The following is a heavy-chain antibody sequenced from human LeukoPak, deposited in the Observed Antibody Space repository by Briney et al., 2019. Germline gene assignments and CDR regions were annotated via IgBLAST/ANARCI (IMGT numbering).Heavy chain of an antibody. Sequence: SETPSLTCTVSGGSISSYSWSWIRQPPEKGLEWIGYIYNSGSTNYNPSLKSRVTISVDTSKNQFSLKLSSVTAADTAVYYCARRRPYYYYYMDVWGKGTTVTISS. CDR1: GGSISSYS. CDR2: IYNSGST. J-gene: IGHJ6*03. D-gene: IGHD6-25*01. CDR3: ARRRPYYYYYMDV. V-gene: IGHV4-59*01.